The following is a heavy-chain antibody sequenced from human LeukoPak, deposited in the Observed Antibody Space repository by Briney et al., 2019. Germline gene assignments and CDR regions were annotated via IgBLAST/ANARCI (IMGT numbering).Heavy chain of an antibody. CDR3: AKDKVGATGLDY. CDR1: GFTFDDYA. Sequence: PGGSLRLSCAASGFTFDDYAMHWVRQAPGKGLEWVSGISWNSGSIGYADSVKGRFTISRDNAKNSLYLQMNSLRAEDTALYYCAKDKVGATGLDYWGQGTLATVSS. V-gene: IGHV3-9*01. CDR2: ISWNSGSI. D-gene: IGHD1-26*01. J-gene: IGHJ4*02.